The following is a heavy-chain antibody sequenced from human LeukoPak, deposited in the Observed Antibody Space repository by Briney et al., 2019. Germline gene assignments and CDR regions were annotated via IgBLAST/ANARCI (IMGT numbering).Heavy chain of an antibody. CDR1: GYSFTSYW. CDR2: IYPGDSDT. J-gene: IGHJ3*02. CDR3: ATDNSSGYYGDAFDT. Sequence: GESLKISCKGSGYSFTSYWIGWVRQMPGKGLEWMGIIYPGDSDTRYSPSFQGQVTISADKSISTAYLQWSSLKASDTAMYYCATDNSSGYYGDAFDTWGQGTMVTVSS. D-gene: IGHD3-22*01. V-gene: IGHV5-51*01.